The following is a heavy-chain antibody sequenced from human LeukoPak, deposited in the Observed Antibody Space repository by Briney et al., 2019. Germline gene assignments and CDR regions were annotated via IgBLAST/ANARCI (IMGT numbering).Heavy chain of an antibody. Sequence: PGGSLRLSCAASGFTFSSYAMSWVRQAPGKGMEWVSAISGSGGSTYYADSVKGRFTISRDNSKNTLYLQMNSLRAEDTAVYYCAKDSSSWYGYYYYYYMDVWGKGTTVTVSS. V-gene: IGHV3-23*01. CDR1: GFTFSSYA. D-gene: IGHD6-13*01. J-gene: IGHJ6*03. CDR3: AKDSSSWYGYYYYYYMDV. CDR2: ISGSGGST.